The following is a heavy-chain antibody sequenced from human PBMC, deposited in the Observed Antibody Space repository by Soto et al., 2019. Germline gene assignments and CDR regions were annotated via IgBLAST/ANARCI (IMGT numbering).Heavy chain of an antibody. V-gene: IGHV4-31*02. J-gene: IGHJ4*02. D-gene: IGHD1-1*01. CDR3: VRGRGTSAFFDY. CDR2: IFHSGYT. Sequence: WTWIRQLPGKGLEWIGYIFHSGYTDYNPSLKSRLIISVYTSKNQFSLRLDSVTAADTAVYYCVRGRGTSAFFDYWGQGTVVTVSS.